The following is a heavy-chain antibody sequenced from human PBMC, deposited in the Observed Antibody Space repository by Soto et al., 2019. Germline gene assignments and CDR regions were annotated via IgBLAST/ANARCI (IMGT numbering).Heavy chain of an antibody. D-gene: IGHD2-15*01. CDR2: ISYRGST. Sequence: QVQLQGSGSGLVKPSQTLSLTCSVSGDSITSGGYYWSWIRQHPGKALEWIGYISYRGSTYYNPSLLSRASISVDTSKNQFALKLSSVTAADTAVYYCARVGHCSGGSCPWFDPWGQGILVTVSS. CDR1: GDSITSGGYY. J-gene: IGHJ5*02. CDR3: ARVGHCSGGSCPWFDP. V-gene: IGHV4-31*03.